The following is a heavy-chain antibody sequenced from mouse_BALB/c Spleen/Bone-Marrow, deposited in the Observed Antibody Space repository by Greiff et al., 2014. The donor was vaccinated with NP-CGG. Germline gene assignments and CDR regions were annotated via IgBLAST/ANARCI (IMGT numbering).Heavy chain of an antibody. CDR1: GFTFTDYY. J-gene: IGHJ2*01. V-gene: IGHV7-3*02. Sequence: VQLQQSGGGLVQPGGSLRLSCATSGFTFTDYYMNWVRQPPGKALEWLGFIRNKANGYTTEYSASVKSRFTISRDNSQNILYLQMNTLRADDSATYYYARDKGRVFFDYWGQGTTLTVSS. CDR3: ARDKGRVFFDY. CDR2: IRNKANGYTT.